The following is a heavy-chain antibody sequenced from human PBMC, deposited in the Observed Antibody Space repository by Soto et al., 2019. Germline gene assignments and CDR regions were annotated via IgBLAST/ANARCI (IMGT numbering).Heavy chain of an antibody. Sequence: QVQLVQSGAEVKKPGSSVKVSCKASGGTFSSYTISWVRQAPGQGLEWMGRIIPILGIANYAQKFQGRVTITADKSTSTANMELSSLRSEDTAVYYCERGWSRDRYYNGGHFDYWGQGTLVTVSS. J-gene: IGHJ4*02. V-gene: IGHV1-69*02. CDR3: ERGWSRDRYYNGGHFDY. CDR1: GGTFSSYT. D-gene: IGHD1-26*01. CDR2: IIPILGIA.